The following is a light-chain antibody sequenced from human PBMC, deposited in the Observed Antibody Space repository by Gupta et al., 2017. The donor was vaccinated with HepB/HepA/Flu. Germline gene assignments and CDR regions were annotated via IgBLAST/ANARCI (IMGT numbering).Light chain of an antibody. CDR1: QDINSY. CDR3: HQQKSSPQP. J-gene: IGKJ1*01. V-gene: IGKV1-16*01. Sequence: DIQMTQSPSSLSASVGDRVTITCRASQDINSYLAWFQQKPGRAPKSLIFTASKLNSGVPSRFSGSRSGTDFTLTISMRHPEDFATYCCHQQKSSPQPFGQGTKVEV. CDR2: TAS.